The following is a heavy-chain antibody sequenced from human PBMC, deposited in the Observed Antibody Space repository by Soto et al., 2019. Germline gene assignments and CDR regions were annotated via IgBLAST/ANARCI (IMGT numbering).Heavy chain of an antibody. Sequence: EVQLVESGGGLIQPGGSLRLSCAASGFTVSSNYMSWVRQAPGKGLEWVSVIYSGGSTYYADSVKGRFTISRDNSKNTLYLQMNSLRAEDTAVYYCARGTAYSGSYYEPPPDYWGQGTLVTVSS. D-gene: IGHD1-26*01. V-gene: IGHV3-53*01. CDR3: ARGTAYSGSYYEPPPDY. J-gene: IGHJ4*02. CDR1: GFTVSSNY. CDR2: IYSGGST.